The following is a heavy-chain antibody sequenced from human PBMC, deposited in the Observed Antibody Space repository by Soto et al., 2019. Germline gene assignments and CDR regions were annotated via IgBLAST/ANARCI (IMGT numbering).Heavy chain of an antibody. Sequence: PSETLSLTCAVYGGSFSGYYWSWIRQPPGKGLEWIGEINHSGSTNYNPSLKSRVTISVDTSKNQFSLKLSSVTAADTAVYYCARVLGGLXYXFDYWGQGTLVTVSS. CDR1: GGSFSGYY. D-gene: IGHD3-10*01. J-gene: IGHJ4*02. CDR3: ARVLGGLXYXFDY. V-gene: IGHV4-34*01. CDR2: INHSGST.